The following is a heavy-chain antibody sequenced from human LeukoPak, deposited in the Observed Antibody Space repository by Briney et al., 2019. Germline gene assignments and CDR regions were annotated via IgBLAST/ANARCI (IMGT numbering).Heavy chain of an antibody. Sequence: SETLSLTCTVSGGSISSYYWSWIRQPPRKGLEWIGYIYYSGSTNYNPSLKSRVTISVDTSKNQFSLKLSSVTAADTAVYYCARVVGIVVVPAAMPGAFDIWGQGTMVTVSS. CDR2: IYYSGST. D-gene: IGHD2-2*01. CDR3: ARVVGIVVVPAAMPGAFDI. CDR1: GGSISSYY. V-gene: IGHV4-59*01. J-gene: IGHJ3*02.